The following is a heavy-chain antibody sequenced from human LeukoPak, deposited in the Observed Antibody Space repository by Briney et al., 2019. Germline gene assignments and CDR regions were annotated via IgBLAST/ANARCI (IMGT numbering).Heavy chain of an antibody. CDR1: GYTFTSYD. V-gene: IGHV1-18*01. D-gene: IGHD1-26*01. Sequence: ASVKVSCKASGYTFTSYDINWVRQATGQGLEWMGWTSAYNGNTNYAQKLQGRVTMTTDTSTSTAYMELRSLRSDDTAVYYCARAPVGATVPANYWYFDLWGRGTLVTVSS. CDR3: ARAPVGATVPANYWYFDL. CDR2: TSAYNGNT. J-gene: IGHJ2*01.